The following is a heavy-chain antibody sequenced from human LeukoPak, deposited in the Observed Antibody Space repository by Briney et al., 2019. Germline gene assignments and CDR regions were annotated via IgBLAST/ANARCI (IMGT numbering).Heavy chain of an antibody. CDR3: ARGDTGPTYNSNWYETDY. J-gene: IGHJ4*02. V-gene: IGHV7-4-1*02. D-gene: IGHD6-13*01. CDR1: GYTFTSYY. CDR2: INTNTGNP. Sequence: ASVKVSCKASGYTFTSYYMHWVRQAPGQGLEWMGWINTNTGNPTYAQGFTGRFVFSLDTSVSTTYLQISSLKAEDTAVYYCARGDTGPTYNSNWYETDYWGQGTLVTVSS.